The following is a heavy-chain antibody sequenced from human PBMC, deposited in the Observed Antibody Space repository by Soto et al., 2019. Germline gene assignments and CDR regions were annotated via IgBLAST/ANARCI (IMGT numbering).Heavy chain of an antibody. J-gene: IGHJ4*02. Sequence: SETLSLTCTVSGGSISSSSYYWGWIRQPPGKGLEWIGSIYYSGSTYYNPSLKSRVTISVDTSKNQFSLKLSSVTAADTAVYYCARSTVTYYYDSSGYSFDYWGQGTLVTVSS. D-gene: IGHD3-22*01. V-gene: IGHV4-39*01. CDR2: IYYSGST. CDR3: ARSTVTYYYDSSGYSFDY. CDR1: GGSISSSSYY.